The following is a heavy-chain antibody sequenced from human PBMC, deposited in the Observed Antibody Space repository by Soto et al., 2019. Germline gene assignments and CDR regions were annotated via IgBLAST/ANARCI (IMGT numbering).Heavy chain of an antibody. D-gene: IGHD4-17*01. V-gene: IGHV3-11*01. CDR2: ISSSGSTI. CDR1: GFTFSDYY. CDR3: ATMGRSASYGDSRAEYFQH. Sequence: QVQLVESGGGLVKPGGSLRLSCAASGFTFSDYYMSWIRQAPGKGLEWVSYISSSGSTIYYADSVKGRFTISRDNAKNSLYLQLNSLRAEDTAVYYCATMGRSASYGDSRAEYFQHWGQGTLVTVSS. J-gene: IGHJ1*01.